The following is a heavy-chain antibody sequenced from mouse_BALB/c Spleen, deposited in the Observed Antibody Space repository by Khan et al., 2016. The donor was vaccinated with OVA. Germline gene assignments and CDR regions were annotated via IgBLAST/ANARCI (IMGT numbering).Heavy chain of an antibody. Sequence: EVQLQESGPGLVKPSQSLSLTCTVTGYSITSDYAWNWIRQFPGNKLEWMGYISYSGRTSYNPSLKIRISITRDTSKNQFFLQLNSVTTEDTATYDCARSLTITTVVATNFDYWGQGTTLTVSS. V-gene: IGHV3-2*02. CDR3: ARSLTITTVVATNFDY. D-gene: IGHD1-1*01. CDR1: GYSITSDYA. CDR2: ISYSGRT. J-gene: IGHJ2*01.